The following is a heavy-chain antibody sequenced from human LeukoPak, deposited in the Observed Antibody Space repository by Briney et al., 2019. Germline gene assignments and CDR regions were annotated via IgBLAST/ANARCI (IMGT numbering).Heavy chain of an antibody. Sequence: SETLSLTCTVSGGSISSGDYYWSWIRQPPGKGLEWIGYIYYSGSTYYNPSLKSRVTISVDTSKNQFSLKLSSVTAADTAVYYCARDHSGTPLGDNWFDPWGQGTLVTVSS. CDR1: GGSISSGDYY. CDR3: ARDHSGTPLGDNWFDP. CDR2: IYYSGST. D-gene: IGHD3-10*01. V-gene: IGHV4-30-4*01. J-gene: IGHJ5*02.